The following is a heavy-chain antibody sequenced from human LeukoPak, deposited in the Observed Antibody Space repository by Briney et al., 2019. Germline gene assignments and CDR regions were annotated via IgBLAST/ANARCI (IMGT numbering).Heavy chain of an antibody. D-gene: IGHD2-15*01. Sequence: ASVKVSCKASGYTFTSYGISWVRQAPGQGLEWMGWISAYNGNTNYAQKLQGRVTMTTDTSTSTAYMELRSLRSDDTAVYYCARDAVNLGYCSGGSCYTFDYWGQGTLVTVSS. CDR1: GYTFTSYG. CDR2: ISAYNGNT. CDR3: ARDAVNLGYCSGGSCYTFDY. V-gene: IGHV1-18*01. J-gene: IGHJ4*02.